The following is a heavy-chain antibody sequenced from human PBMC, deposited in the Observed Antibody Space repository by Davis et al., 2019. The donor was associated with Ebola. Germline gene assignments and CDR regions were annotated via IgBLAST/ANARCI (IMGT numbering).Heavy chain of an antibody. CDR3: ARAQFPTTSDH. V-gene: IGHV1-18*04. Sequence: ASSVKVSCKASGYTFTNYGITRVRQAPGQGLEWMGWINPHNGNTNYAQNVQGRVTMTTDTSTSTAYMEVGSLRSDDTAVYYCARAQFPTTSDHWGQGTLVTVSS. J-gene: IGHJ4*02. D-gene: IGHD1-1*01. CDR1: GYTFTNYG. CDR2: INPHNGNT.